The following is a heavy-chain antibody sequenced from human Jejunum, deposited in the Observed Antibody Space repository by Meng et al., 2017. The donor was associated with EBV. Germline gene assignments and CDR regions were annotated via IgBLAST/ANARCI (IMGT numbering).Heavy chain of an antibody. V-gene: IGHV2-5*02. J-gene: IGHJ4*02. Sequence: HITFKVSIPPPVQPTPTPTLTSNFSGFSLSTSGVGVGWIRQPPGKALEWLAVIYWGDDKRYSPSLKSRLTITKDTSKNQVVLTLTNMDPLDTATYYCALIEGGGNSGFLDYWGQGTLVTVSS. D-gene: IGHD4-23*01. CDR2: IYWGDDK. CDR3: ALIEGGGNSGFLDY. CDR1: GFSLSTSGVG.